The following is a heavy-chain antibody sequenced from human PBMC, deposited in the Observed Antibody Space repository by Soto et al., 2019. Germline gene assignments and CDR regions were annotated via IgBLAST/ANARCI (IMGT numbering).Heavy chain of an antibody. CDR3: ARDLSSGWAFDY. D-gene: IGHD6-19*01. V-gene: IGHV1-69*04. J-gene: IGHJ4*02. Sequence: SVKVSCKASGGTFSSYTISWVRQAPGQGLEWMGRIIPILGIANYAQKFQGRVTITADKSTSTVYMELSSLRSEDTAVYYCARDLSSGWAFDYWGQGTLVTVSS. CDR2: IIPILGIA. CDR1: GGTFSSYT.